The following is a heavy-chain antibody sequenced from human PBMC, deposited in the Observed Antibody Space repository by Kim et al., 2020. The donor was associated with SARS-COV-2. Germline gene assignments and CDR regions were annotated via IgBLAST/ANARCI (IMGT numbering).Heavy chain of an antibody. CDR1: GFTFSSYE. CDR3: SRDTILWFGEHYYYYYGMDV. D-gene: IGHD3-10*01. V-gene: IGHV3-48*03. Sequence: GGSLRLSCAASGFTFSSYEMNWVRQAPGKGLEWVSYISSSGSTIYYADSVKGRFTISRDNAKNSLYLQMNSLRAEYTAVYYCSRDTILWFGEHYYYYYGMDVWGPGTTVTVSS. J-gene: IGHJ6*02. CDR2: ISSSGSTI.